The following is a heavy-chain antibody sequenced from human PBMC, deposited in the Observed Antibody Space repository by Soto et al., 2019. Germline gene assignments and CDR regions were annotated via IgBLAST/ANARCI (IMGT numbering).Heavy chain of an antibody. Sequence: EEQLVESGGGLVQPGGSLRLSCISSGFALDTYDMSWVRQAPGKALEWISHIGTGGDRIYYADSVKGRFTISRDNARNSLYLQMSGLRDDDTALYYCAGERELMSAPYDAFNIWGQGTLVTVSS. D-gene: IGHD2-15*01. CDR2: IGTGGDRI. CDR3: AGERELMSAPYDAFNI. CDR1: GFALDTYD. V-gene: IGHV3-48*03. J-gene: IGHJ3*02.